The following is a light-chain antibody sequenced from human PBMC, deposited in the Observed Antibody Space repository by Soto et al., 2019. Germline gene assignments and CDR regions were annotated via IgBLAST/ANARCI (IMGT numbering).Light chain of an antibody. CDR2: DAS. Sequence: EIVLTQSPATLSLSPGERATLSCRASQSVGSSLAWYQQKPGQAPRLLIYDASNRATGIPARFSGSGSGTDVTLTISTLEPEDFAVYYCQQRSHWPLTFGGWTKVEIK. CDR3: QQRSHWPLT. J-gene: IGKJ4*01. V-gene: IGKV3-11*01. CDR1: QSVGSS.